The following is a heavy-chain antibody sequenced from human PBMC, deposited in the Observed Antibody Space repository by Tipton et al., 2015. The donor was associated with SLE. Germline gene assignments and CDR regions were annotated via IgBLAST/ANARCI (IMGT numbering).Heavy chain of an antibody. CDR3: ARSDYYDSSGYYSYAFDI. Sequence: TLSLTCTVSGGSISSHYWSWIRQPPGKGLEWIGYIYNSGSDNYNPSLKSRVTISVDTSKNQFSLKLSSVSAADTAVYYCARSDYYDSSGYYSYAFDIWGQGTMVTVSS. CDR2: IYNSGSD. CDR1: GGSISSHY. V-gene: IGHV4-59*11. J-gene: IGHJ3*02. D-gene: IGHD3-22*01.